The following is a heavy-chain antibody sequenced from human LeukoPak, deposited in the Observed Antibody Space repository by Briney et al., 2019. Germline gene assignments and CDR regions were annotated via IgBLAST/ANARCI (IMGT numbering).Heavy chain of an antibody. V-gene: IGHV4-39*01. CDR3: ARHVLPRSAMTTFYVSYFDY. CDR1: GGSICSSSYY. J-gene: IGHJ4*02. CDR2: IYYSGST. D-gene: IGHD3-16*01. Sequence: SETLSLTCTVSGGSICSSSYYWGWIRQPPGKGLEWIGSIYYSGSTYYNPSLKGRVTISVDTSKNQFSLKLSSVTAADTAVYYCARHVLPRSAMTTFYVSYFDYWGQGTLVTVSS.